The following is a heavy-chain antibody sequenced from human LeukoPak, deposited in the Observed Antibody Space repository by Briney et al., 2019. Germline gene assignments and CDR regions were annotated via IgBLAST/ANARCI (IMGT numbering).Heavy chain of an antibody. J-gene: IGHJ4*02. D-gene: IGHD3-10*01. CDR1: GFTFDDYA. V-gene: IGHV3-9*03. Sequence: GGSLRLSCAASGFTFDDYAMHWVRQAPGKGLEWVSGISWNSGSIGYADSVKGRFTISRDNAKNSLYLQMNSLRAEDMALYYCAKGYGPGSYYNPYYFDYWGQGTLVTVSS. CDR3: AKGYGPGSYYNPYYFDY. CDR2: ISWNSGSI.